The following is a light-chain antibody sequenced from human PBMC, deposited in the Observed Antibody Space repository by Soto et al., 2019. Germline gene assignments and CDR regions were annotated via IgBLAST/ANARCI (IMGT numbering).Light chain of an antibody. V-gene: IGLV2-14*01. Sequence: QSALTQPASVSGSPGQSITISCTGTSSDVGGYKYVSWYQQHPDKAPKLIIYVVSNRPSGVSNRFSGSKSGNTASLTISGLQTEDEAEYYCGSYTSSDTPYVFGTGTKVTVL. CDR3: GSYTSSDTPYV. J-gene: IGLJ1*01. CDR1: SSDVGGYKY. CDR2: VVS.